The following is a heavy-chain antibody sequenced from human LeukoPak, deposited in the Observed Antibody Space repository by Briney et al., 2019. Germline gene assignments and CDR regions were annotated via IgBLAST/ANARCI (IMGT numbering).Heavy chain of an antibody. CDR3: VRRAGGYSHPYDY. J-gene: IGHJ4*02. D-gene: IGHD4-23*01. Sequence: GGSLRLSCVASGFTFSSYSMNWVRQAPGKGLEWVSSISTSSYIYYADSVKGRFTISRDDAKNSLFLQMNSLRAEDTAVYYCVRRAGGYSHPYDYWGQGTLVTVSS. V-gene: IGHV3-21*04. CDR1: GFTFSSYS. CDR2: ISTSSYI.